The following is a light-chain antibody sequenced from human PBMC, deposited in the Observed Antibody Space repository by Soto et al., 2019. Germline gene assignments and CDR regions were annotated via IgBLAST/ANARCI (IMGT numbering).Light chain of an antibody. V-gene: IGLV1-40*01. CDR3: QSYDTSLRAWV. CDR1: SSNIGAGYD. Sequence: QSVLTQPPSVSGAPGQRVTISCTGGSSNIGAGYDVHWYRQFPGTAPKLLAYGNNNRPSGISDRFSASKSGSSASLAITGLQAEDEADYYCQSYDTSLRAWVFGGGTKLTVL. CDR2: GNN. J-gene: IGLJ3*02.